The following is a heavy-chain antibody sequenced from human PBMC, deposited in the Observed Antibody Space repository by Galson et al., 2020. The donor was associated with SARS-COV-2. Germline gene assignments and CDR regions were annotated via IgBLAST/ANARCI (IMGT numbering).Heavy chain of an antibody. V-gene: IGHV3-33*01. CDR1: GFPFSDYG. CDR3: ARDCRRGTTNVCCPTFDY. Sequence: GESLKISCAASGFPFSDYGVHWVRQAPGKGLEWLAFIWYDGSAKFYGDSVKGRFIISRDDSKNTLYLQMSSLRAEHTAVYYCARDCRRGTTNVCCPTFDYWGQGALGTVAS. D-gene: IGHD1-7*01. J-gene: IGHJ4*02. CDR2: IWYDGSAK.